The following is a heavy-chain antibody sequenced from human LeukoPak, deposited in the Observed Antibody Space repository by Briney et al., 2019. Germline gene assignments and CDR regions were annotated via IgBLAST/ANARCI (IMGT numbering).Heavy chain of an antibody. CDR1: GFTFGDYA. CDR2: IKSKASGGTT. Sequence: GESLKISCTASGFTFGDYAMSWFRQAPGKGLECVGFIKSKASGGTTKYAASVKGRFTVSRDDSKSTAYLQMNSLKTEDTAVYYCARDIVGGYDSFDSWGQGSLVTVSS. J-gene: IGHJ4*02. V-gene: IGHV3-49*03. D-gene: IGHD3-16*01. CDR3: ARDIVGGYDSFDS.